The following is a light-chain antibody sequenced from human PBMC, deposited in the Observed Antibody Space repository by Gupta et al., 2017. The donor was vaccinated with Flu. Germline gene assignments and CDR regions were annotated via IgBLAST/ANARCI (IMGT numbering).Light chain of an antibody. J-gene: IGKJ2*02. CDR1: QNIDTW. V-gene: IGKV1-5*03. CDR2: KAS. Sequence: DIQMTQSPSTLAASVGDRVTITCRASQNIDTWLAWYQQKPGKAPKLLIYKASSLESGVPSRFSGSGSGTEFTLTSSSLQPDDFATYSCQHYNTYSGTFGQGTKLEIK. CDR3: QHYNTYSGT.